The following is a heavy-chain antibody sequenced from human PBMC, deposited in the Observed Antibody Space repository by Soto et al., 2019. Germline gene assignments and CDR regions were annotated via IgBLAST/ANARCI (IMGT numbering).Heavy chain of an antibody. J-gene: IGHJ4*02. V-gene: IGHV3-30-3*01. CDR1: GFTFSSYA. CDR2: ISYDGSNK. D-gene: IGHD6-6*01. Sequence: GGSLILSCAASGFTFSSYAMHWVRQAPGKGLEWVAVISYDGSNKYYADSVKGRFTISRDNSKNTLYLQMNSLRAEDTAVYYCATSGKYSSSSYFDYWGQGTLVTVSS. CDR3: ATSGKYSSSSYFDY.